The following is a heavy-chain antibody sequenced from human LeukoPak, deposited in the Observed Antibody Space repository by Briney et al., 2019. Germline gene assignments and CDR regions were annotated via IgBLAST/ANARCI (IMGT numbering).Heavy chain of an antibody. J-gene: IGHJ5*02. CDR1: GFTFSSHA. V-gene: IGHV3-23*01. CDR2: INGSGAST. D-gene: IGHD1-14*01. CDR3: AKKYNTGLDP. Sequence: GGSLRLSCAASGFTFSSHAFHWVRQAPGKGLEWVSDINGSGASTYYADSVKGRFTISRDNSKNTLYLQMNSLRAEDTAVYYCAKKYNTGLDPWGQGTLVTVSS.